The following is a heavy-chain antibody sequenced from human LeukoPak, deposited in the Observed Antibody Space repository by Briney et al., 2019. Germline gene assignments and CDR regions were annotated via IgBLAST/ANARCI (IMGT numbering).Heavy chain of an antibody. CDR1: GFTFSSYG. Sequence: GGSLRLSCAASGFTFSSYGMHWVRQAPGKGLEWVAFIQYDGSNKYYADSVKGRFTISRDNSKNTLYLQMNSLRAEDTAVYYCAKLMYSSSSPDAFDIWGQGTMVTVSS. V-gene: IGHV3-30*02. J-gene: IGHJ3*02. D-gene: IGHD6-6*01. CDR2: IQYDGSNK. CDR3: AKLMYSSSSPDAFDI.